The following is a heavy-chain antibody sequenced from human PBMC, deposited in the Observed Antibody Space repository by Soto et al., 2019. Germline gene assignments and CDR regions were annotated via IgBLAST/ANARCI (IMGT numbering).Heavy chain of an antibody. CDR2: IRSKANSYAT. D-gene: IGHD3-22*01. CDR3: TRHLPASWYDSSGYDAFDI. V-gene: IGHV3-73*01. Sequence: GGSLRLSCAASGFTFSGSAMHWVRQASGKGLEWVGRIRSKANSYATAYAASVKGRFTISRDDSKNTAYLQMNSLKTEDTAVYYCTRHLPASWYDSSGYDAFDIWGQGTMVTVSS. J-gene: IGHJ3*02. CDR1: GFTFSGSA.